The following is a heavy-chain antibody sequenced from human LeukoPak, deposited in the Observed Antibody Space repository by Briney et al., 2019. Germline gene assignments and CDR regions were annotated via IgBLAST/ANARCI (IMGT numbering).Heavy chain of an antibody. CDR2: IWYDGSNK. D-gene: IGHD2-15*01. CDR3: AKGYCSGGSCYSNWFDP. CDR1: GFTFSSYG. J-gene: IGHJ5*02. V-gene: IGHV3-33*06. Sequence: GRSLRLSCAASGFTFSSYGMHWVRQAPGKGLEWVAVIWYDGSNKYYADSVKGRFTISRDNSKNTLYLQMNSLRAEGTAVYYCAKGYCSGGSCYSNWFDPWGQGTLVTVSS.